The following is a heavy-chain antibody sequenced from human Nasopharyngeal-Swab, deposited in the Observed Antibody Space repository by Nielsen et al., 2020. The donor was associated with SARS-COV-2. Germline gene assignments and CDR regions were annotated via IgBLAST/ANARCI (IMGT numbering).Heavy chain of an antibody. V-gene: IGHV3-53*01. J-gene: IGHJ6*02. Sequence: GGSLRLSCAASGFTVSSNYMSWVRQAPGKGLEWVSVIYSGGSTYYADSVKGRFTISRDNSKNTLYLQMNSLRAEDTAVYYCAREPPATYYYDSSGYPKSSYYYGMDVWGQGTTVTVSS. D-gene: IGHD3-22*01. CDR1: GFTVSSNY. CDR2: IYSGGST. CDR3: AREPPATYYYDSSGYPKSSYYYGMDV.